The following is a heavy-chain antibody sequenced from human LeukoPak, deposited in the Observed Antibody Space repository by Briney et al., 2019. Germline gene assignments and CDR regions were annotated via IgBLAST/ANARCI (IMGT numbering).Heavy chain of an antibody. CDR3: ARDSSGWSRDY. V-gene: IGHV3-21*01. CDR2: IYSNTIYI. Sequence: SLRLSCAASGFAFSDYSMNWFRQAPGKGLEWVSSIYSNTIYIYYSDSVKGRFTISRDNAKNSLYLQMNSLRVEDTAVYYCARDSSGWSRDYWGQGTLVTVSS. CDR1: GFAFSDYS. D-gene: IGHD6-19*01. J-gene: IGHJ4*02.